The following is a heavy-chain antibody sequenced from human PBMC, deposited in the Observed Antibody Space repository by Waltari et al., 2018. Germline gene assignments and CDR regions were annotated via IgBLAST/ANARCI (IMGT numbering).Heavy chain of an antibody. CDR2: IEQDVSEK. J-gene: IGHJ4*02. CDR1: GFTFSSYW. D-gene: IGHD2-15*01. V-gene: IGHV3-7*01. Sequence: EVQLVESGGGLVQPGGSLRLSCAASGFTFSSYWMSWVRQAPGKGLERVGNIEQDVSEKYYVDSVKGRFTITRDNAKNSLYLQLNSLRAEDTAVYYCAREGPRRGCYFDYWGQGTLVTVSS. CDR3: AREGPRRGCYFDY.